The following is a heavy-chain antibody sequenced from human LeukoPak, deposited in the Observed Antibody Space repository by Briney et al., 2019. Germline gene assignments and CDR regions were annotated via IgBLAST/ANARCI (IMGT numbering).Heavy chain of an antibody. CDR3: AKDLDYDSSGYYLDF. CDR2: ISGSDGST. J-gene: IGHJ4*02. D-gene: IGHD3-22*01. Sequence: PGGSLRLSCAASGFTFSNYAMSWVRQAPGKGLEWVSAISGSDGSTYYADSVKGRFTISRDNSKNTLCLQMNSLGADDTAVYYCAKDLDYDSSGYYLDFWGQGTLVTVSS. CDR1: GFTFSNYA. V-gene: IGHV3-23*01.